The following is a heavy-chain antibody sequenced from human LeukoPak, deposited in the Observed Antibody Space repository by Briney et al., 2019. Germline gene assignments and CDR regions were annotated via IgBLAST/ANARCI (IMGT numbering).Heavy chain of an antibody. CDR1: GGSISSYY. CDR3: ASHDYGDDYYYYYMDV. CDR2: IYYSGST. D-gene: IGHD4-17*01. Sequence: SETLSLTCTVYGGSISSYYWSWIRQPPGKGQEWIGYIYYSGSTNYNPSLKSRVTISVDTSKNQFSLKLSSVTAADTAVYYCASHDYGDDYYYYYMDVWGKGTTVTVSS. J-gene: IGHJ6*03. V-gene: IGHV4-59*01.